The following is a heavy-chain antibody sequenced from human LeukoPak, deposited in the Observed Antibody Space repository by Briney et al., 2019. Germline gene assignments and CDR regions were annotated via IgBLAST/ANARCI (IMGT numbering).Heavy chain of an antibody. CDR2: ISYDGSNK. Sequence: PGGSLRLSCAASGFTFSSYGMHWVRQAPGKGLEWVAVISYDGSNKYYADSVKGRFTISRDNSKNTLYLQMNSLRAEDTAVYYCAKVPLAAAGTGIDYWGQGTLVTVSS. J-gene: IGHJ4*02. V-gene: IGHV3-30*18. CDR1: GFTFSSYG. D-gene: IGHD6-13*01. CDR3: AKVPLAAAGTGIDY.